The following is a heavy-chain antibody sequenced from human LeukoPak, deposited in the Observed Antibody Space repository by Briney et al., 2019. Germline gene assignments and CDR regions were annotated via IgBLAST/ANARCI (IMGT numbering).Heavy chain of an antibody. D-gene: IGHD5-24*01. Sequence: ASVKVSCKASGYTFTNYYMHWVRQAPGQGLEWMGMISPSGGSTTYAQKFQGRVTMTRDTSTSTVYMELSSLRSEDTAVYYCADTPLDGYTPRAFDIWGQGTMVTVSS. CDR2: ISPSGGST. V-gene: IGHV1-46*01. CDR1: GYTFTNYY. CDR3: ADTPLDGYTPRAFDI. J-gene: IGHJ3*02.